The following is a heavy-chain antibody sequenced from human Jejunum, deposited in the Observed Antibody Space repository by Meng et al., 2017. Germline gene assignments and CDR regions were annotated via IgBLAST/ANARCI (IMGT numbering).Heavy chain of an antibody. CDR3: ARRGGLDSSGYSPKYYHYAMDV. J-gene: IGHJ6*02. CDR1: GYDFTSYW. Sequence: SCKGSGYDFTSYWIGWVRQMPGKGLEWMGIIYPGDSDTKYSPSFQGQVTISADKSISTAYLQWSSLKASDTAMYYCARRGGLDSSGYSPKYYHYAMDVWGQGTTVTVSS. D-gene: IGHD3-22*01. CDR2: IYPGDSDT. V-gene: IGHV5-51*01.